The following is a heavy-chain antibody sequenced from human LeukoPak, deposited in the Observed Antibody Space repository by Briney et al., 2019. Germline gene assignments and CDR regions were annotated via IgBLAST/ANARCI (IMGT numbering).Heavy chain of an antibody. CDR3: AREAVAGGSGSNYYYYGVDV. J-gene: IGHJ6*02. D-gene: IGHD3-10*01. CDR2: ISYSGST. CDR1: GGSISSYY. V-gene: IGHV4-59*01. Sequence: KSSETLSLTCTVPGGSISSYYWSWIRQPPGKGLEWIGFISYSGSTSYNPSLKSRVTISVDTSKNHFSLKLSSVTAADTAVYYCAREAVAGGSGSNYYYYGVDVWAKGPRSPSP.